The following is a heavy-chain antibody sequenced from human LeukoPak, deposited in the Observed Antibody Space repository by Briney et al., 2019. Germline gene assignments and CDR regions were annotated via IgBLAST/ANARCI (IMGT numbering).Heavy chain of an antibody. Sequence: ASVKVSCTASGYTFTGYYMHWVRQAPGQGLEWMGWINPNSGGTNYAQKFQGRVTMTRDTSISTAYMELSRLRSDDTAVYYCARGPNRQWLVRPIGYWGQGTLVTVSS. V-gene: IGHV1-2*02. CDR3: ARGPNRQWLVRPIGY. J-gene: IGHJ4*02. D-gene: IGHD6-19*01. CDR2: INPNSGGT. CDR1: GYTFTGYY.